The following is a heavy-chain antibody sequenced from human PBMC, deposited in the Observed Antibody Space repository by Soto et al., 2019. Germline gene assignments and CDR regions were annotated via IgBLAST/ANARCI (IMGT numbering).Heavy chain of an antibody. J-gene: IGHJ4*02. V-gene: IGHV3-23*01. Sequence: EVQLLESGGGLVQPGGSLRLSCAASGFTFSSYAMSWVRQAPGKGLGWVSAISGSGGSTYYADSVKGRFTISRDNTKNTLYLQMNSPRAEDTAVYYCAKDFPSIGARPGLFDYWGQGTLVTVSS. CDR1: GFTFSSYA. CDR3: AKDFPSIGARPGLFDY. CDR2: ISGSGGST. D-gene: IGHD6-6*01.